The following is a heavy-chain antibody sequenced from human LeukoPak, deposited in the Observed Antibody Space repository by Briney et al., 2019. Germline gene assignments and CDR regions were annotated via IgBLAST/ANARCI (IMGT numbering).Heavy chain of an antibody. CDR3: AGSLGYCSSTSCYEPRANWFDP. CDR2: IYTSGST. D-gene: IGHD2-2*01. J-gene: IGHJ5*02. V-gene: IGHV4-4*07. CDR1: GGSISSYY. Sequence: SETLSLTCTVSGGSISSYYWSWIRQPAGKGLEWIGRIYTSGSTNYNPSLKSRVTMSVDRSKNQFSLKLSSVTAADTAVYYCAGSLGYCSSTSCYEPRANWFDPWGQGTLVTVSS.